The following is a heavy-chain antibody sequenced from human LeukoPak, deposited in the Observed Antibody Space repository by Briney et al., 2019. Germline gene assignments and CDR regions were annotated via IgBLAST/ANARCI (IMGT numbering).Heavy chain of an antibody. CDR1: GYSFTDHE. CDR3: ARGSGGYDFWNPNWFDP. CDR2: INTNTGNP. V-gene: IGHV7-4-1*02. Sequence: GASVKVSCKTFGYSFTDHEIYWVRLAPGQGLEWMGWINTNTGNPTYAQGFTGRFVFSLDTSVSTAYLQISSLKAEDTAVYYCARGSGGYDFWNPNWFDPWGQGTLVTVSS. D-gene: IGHD3-3*01. J-gene: IGHJ5*02.